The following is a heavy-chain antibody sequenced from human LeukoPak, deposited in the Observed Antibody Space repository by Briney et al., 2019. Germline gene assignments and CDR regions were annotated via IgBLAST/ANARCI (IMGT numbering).Heavy chain of an antibody. CDR2: ISWNSGSI. V-gene: IGHV3-9*01. D-gene: IGHD3-16*01. CDR1: GFTFDDYA. CDR3: APLGDVPHGNHYYFDY. J-gene: IGHJ4*02. Sequence: GGSLRLSCAASGFTFDDYAMHWVRQAPGKGLEWVSGISWNSGSIGYADSVKGRFTISRDNAKNSLYLQMNSLRAEDTALYYCAPLGDVPHGNHYYFDYWGQGTLVTVSS.